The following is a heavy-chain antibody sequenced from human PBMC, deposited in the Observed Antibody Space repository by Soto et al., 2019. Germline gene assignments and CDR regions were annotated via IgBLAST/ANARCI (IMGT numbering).Heavy chain of an antibody. CDR1: GYTFTSYG. CDR2: MNPNSGNT. J-gene: IGHJ4*02. CDR3: ARGLRYCSSTSCLYYFDY. D-gene: IGHD2-2*01. V-gene: IGHV1-8*02. Sequence: ASVKVSCKASGYTFTSYGINWVRQATGQGLEWMGWMNPNSGNTGYAQKFQGRVTMTRNTSISTAYMELSSLRSEDAAVYYCARGLRYCSSTSCLYYFDYWGQGTLGTVS.